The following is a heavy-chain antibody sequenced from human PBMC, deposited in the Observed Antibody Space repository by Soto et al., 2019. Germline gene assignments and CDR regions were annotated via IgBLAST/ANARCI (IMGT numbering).Heavy chain of an antibody. CDR2: INPNTDVT. CDR3: ARDLWGNWNHIDAFDI. V-gene: IGHV1-2*02. J-gene: IGHJ3*02. D-gene: IGHD1-20*01. Sequence: ASVKVSCKASGYTFSGYYTHWVRQAPGQGLEWMGWINPNTDVTNYAQRFQGRVTMTRDTSITTAYMELSRLRSDDTAVYYCARDLWGNWNHIDAFDIWGPGTTVTVSS. CDR1: GYTFSGYY.